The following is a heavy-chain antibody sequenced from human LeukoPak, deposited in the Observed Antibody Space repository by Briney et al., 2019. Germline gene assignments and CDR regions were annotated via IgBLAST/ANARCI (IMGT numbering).Heavy chain of an antibody. J-gene: IGHJ6*03. CDR1: GYTFTSYA. CDR3: ARGILDATYYYYYYMDV. Sequence: ASVKVSCKASGYTFTSYAMHWVRQAPGQRLEWMGWINAGNGNTKYSQKFQGRVTMTTDTSTSTAYMELRSLRSDDTAVYYCARGILDATYYYYYYMDVWGKGTTVTVSS. D-gene: IGHD1-1*01. CDR2: INAGNGNT. V-gene: IGHV1-3*01.